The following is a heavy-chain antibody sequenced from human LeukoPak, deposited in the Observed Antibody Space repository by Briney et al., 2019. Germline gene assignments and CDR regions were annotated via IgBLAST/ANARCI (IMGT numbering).Heavy chain of an antibody. CDR3: VRDWDHFDFDS. CDR2: IKGDGSHT. V-gene: IGHV3-74*01. J-gene: IGHJ5*01. CDR1: GFTFRDYW. Sequence: GGSLRLSCAASGFTFRDYWMHWLRHAPGKGLVWVSRIKGDGSHTIYAESVKGRFTISRDNAKNTLYLQMKSLRVEDTALYYCVRDWDHFDFDSWGQGTLVTVSS. D-gene: IGHD1-26*01.